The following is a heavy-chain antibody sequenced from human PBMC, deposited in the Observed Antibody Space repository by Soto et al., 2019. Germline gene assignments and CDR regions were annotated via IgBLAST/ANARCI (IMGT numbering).Heavy chain of an antibody. V-gene: IGHV1-46*01. D-gene: IGHD3-9*01. CDR1: GYTFTSYY. CDR3: AREMVGYYDILTGYYMPVENPHGTYGMDV. J-gene: IGHJ6*02. Sequence: GASVKVSCKASGYTFTSYYMHWVRQAPGQGLEWMGIINPSGGSTSYAQKFQGRVTMTRDTSTSTVYMELSSLRSEDTAVYYCAREMVGYYDILTGYYMPVENPHGTYGMDVWGQGTTVTVSS. CDR2: INPSGGST.